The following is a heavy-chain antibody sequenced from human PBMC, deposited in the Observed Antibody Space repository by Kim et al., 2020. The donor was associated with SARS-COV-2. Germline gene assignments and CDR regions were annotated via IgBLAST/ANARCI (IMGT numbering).Heavy chain of an antibody. Sequence: SGPTLVNPTQTLTLTCTFSGFSLSTSGMCVSWIRQPPGKALEWLARIDWDDDKYYSTSLKTRLTISKDTSKNQVVLTMTNMDPVDTATYYCARIRLAAPGYYYGMDVWGQGTTVTVSS. CDR2: IDWDDDK. CDR1: GFSLSTSGMC. J-gene: IGHJ6*02. V-gene: IGHV2-70*11. CDR3: ARIRLAAPGYYYGMDV. D-gene: IGHD6-6*01.